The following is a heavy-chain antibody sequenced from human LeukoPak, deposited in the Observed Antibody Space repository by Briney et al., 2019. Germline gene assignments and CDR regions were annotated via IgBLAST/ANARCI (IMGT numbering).Heavy chain of an antibody. D-gene: IGHD5-18*01. J-gene: IGHJ4*02. Sequence: GGSLRLSCAASGFTFSDYYMSWIRQAPGKGLEWISYISSGGSAIYYADSVKGRFTISRDNAKSSLYLQMNSLRAEDTAVYYCARDQSSYGYPPPHWGQGTLVTVSS. CDR3: ARDQSSYGYPPPH. CDR1: GFTFSDYY. V-gene: IGHV3-11*01. CDR2: ISSGGSAI.